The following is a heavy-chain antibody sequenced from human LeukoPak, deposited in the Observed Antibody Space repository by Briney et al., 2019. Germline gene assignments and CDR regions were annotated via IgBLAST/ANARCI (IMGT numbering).Heavy chain of an antibody. V-gene: IGHV3-53*01. D-gene: IGHD6-19*01. Sequence: GGSLRLSCAASGFIVSNSYMSWVRQAPGRGLEWVSVIYSSGGTLYSESVKGRFTISRDYSKNTLYLQMNSLRADDTAVYYCAKDSNGPAFWGQGTLVTVSS. CDR3: AKDSNGPAF. CDR1: GFIVSNSY. CDR2: IYSSGGT. J-gene: IGHJ4*02.